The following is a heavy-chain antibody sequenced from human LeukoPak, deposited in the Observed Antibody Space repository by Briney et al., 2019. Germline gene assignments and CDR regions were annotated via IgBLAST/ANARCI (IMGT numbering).Heavy chain of an antibody. D-gene: IGHD2-2*01. J-gene: IGHJ4*02. V-gene: IGHV3-21*01. CDR1: GFTFSSYS. Sequence: GGSLRLSCAASGFTFSSYSMNWVRQAPGKGLEWVSSISSSSSYIYYADSVKGRLTISRDNAKNSLYLQMNSLRAEDTAVYYCTLVVPAAIGWGQGTLVTVSS. CDR3: TLVVPAAIG. CDR2: ISSSSSYI.